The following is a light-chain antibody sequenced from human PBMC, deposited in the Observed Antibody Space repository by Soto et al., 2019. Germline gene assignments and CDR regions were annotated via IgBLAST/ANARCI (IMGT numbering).Light chain of an antibody. CDR1: PDINNF. J-gene: IGKJ1*01. CDR3: QKYNNAPWT. Sequence: DIQMTQSPSPLSASVGDRVTITCRASPDINNFLAWYQHKPGKVPKLLIYAASTLQSGVPSRFSGSGSGTDFTLTISSLQPEDVATYYCQKYNNAPWTFGQGTKVEIK. CDR2: AAS. V-gene: IGKV1-27*01.